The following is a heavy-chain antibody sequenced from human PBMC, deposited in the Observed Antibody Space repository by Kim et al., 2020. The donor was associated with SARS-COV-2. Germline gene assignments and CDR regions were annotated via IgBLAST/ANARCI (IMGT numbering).Heavy chain of an antibody. V-gene: IGHV4-34*01. CDR3: ARGWEIAARRALDY. J-gene: IGHJ4*02. D-gene: IGHD6-6*01. CDR1: GGSFSGYY. CDR2: INHSGST. Sequence: SETLSLTCAVYGGSFSGYYWSWIRQPPGKGLEWIGEINHSGSTNYNPSLKSRVTISVDTSQNQFSLKLSSVTAADTAVYYCARGWEIAARRALDYWGQGTLVTVSS.